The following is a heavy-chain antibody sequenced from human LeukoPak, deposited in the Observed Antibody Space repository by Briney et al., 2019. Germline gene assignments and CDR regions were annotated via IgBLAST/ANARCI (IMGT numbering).Heavy chain of an antibody. CDR2: FDPEDGET. Sequence: GASVNVSCKVSGYTLTELSMHWVRQAPGKGLEWMGGFDPEDGETIYAQKFQGRVTMTEDTSTDTAYMELSSLRSEDTAVYYCARDQYYDSSGYSLAGFEYWGQGTLVTVSS. CDR3: ARDQYYDSSGYSLAGFEY. D-gene: IGHD3-22*01. J-gene: IGHJ4*02. CDR1: GYTLTELS. V-gene: IGHV1-24*01.